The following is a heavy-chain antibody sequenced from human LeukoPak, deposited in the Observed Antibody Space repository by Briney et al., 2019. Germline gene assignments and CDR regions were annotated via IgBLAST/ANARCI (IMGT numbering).Heavy chain of an antibody. CDR2: ISGTTSGT. V-gene: IGHV3-23*01. Sequence: ETLSLTCTVSGGSVSTSSYYWGWIRQPPGKGLEWVSGISGTTSGTYYADSVKGRFTISRDNSKNTLFLQVNSLRAEDTAVYYCAKVRTYFYHGLDVWGQGTTVTVSS. CDR3: AKVRTYFYHGLDV. D-gene: IGHD1-14*01. CDR1: GGSVSTSSYY. J-gene: IGHJ6*02.